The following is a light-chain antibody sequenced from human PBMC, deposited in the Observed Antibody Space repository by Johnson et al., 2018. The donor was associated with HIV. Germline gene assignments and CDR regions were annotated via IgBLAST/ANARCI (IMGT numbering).Light chain of an antibody. V-gene: IGLV1-51*02. CDR2: ENN. Sequence: QSVLTQPPSVSAAPGQKVTISCSGSSSNIGNNYVSWYQQLPGTAPKLLIYENNKRPSGIPARFSGSKSGPSATLGITGLQTGDEADYYCGTWDSSLTSYVFGAGTKVTVL. CDR3: GTWDSSLTSYV. CDR1: SSNIGNNY. J-gene: IGLJ1*01.